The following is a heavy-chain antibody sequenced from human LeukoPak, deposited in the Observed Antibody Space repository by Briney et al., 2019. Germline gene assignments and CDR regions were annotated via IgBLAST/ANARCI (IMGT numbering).Heavy chain of an antibody. CDR2: ISWNSGSI. Sequence: GGSLRLSCAASGFTFDDYAMHWVRQAPGKGLEWVSGISWNSGSIGYADSVKGRFTISRDNAKNSLYLQMNSLRAEDTALYYCAKDKAAAGTKAFDIWGQGTMVTVSS. CDR3: AKDKAAAGTKAFDI. D-gene: IGHD6-13*01. V-gene: IGHV3-9*01. CDR1: GFTFDDYA. J-gene: IGHJ3*02.